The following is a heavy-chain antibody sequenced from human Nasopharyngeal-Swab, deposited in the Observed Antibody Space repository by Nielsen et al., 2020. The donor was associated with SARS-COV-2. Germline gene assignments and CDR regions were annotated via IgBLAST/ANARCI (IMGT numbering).Heavy chain of an antibody. J-gene: IGHJ4*02. CDR3: ARPYDSSGYFDY. Sequence: GASLQISCKGSGYSFTSYWIGWVRQMPGKGLEWMGIIYPGDSDTRYSPSFQGQVTISADKSISTAYLQWSSLKASDTAMYYCARPYDSSGYFDYWGQGTLVTSPQ. D-gene: IGHD3-22*01. CDR1: GYSFTSYW. CDR2: IYPGDSDT. V-gene: IGHV5-51*01.